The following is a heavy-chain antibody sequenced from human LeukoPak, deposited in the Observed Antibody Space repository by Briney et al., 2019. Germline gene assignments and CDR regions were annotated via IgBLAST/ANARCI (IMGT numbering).Heavy chain of an antibody. D-gene: IGHD3-22*01. J-gene: IGHJ4*02. Sequence: PGGSLRLSCAASGFTFSSYWMHWVRHAPGKGLVWVSRINSDGSSTSYADSVKGRFTISRGNGKNTLYLRMNSLRAEDTAVYYCARPYYYDSSGYYIWGQGTLVTVSS. CDR2: INSDGSST. V-gene: IGHV3-74*01. CDR3: ARPYYYDSSGYYI. CDR1: GFTFSSYW.